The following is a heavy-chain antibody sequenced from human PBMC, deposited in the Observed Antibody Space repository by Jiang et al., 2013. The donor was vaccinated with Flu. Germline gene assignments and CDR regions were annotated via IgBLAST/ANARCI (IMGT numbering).Heavy chain of an antibody. J-gene: IGHJ3*02. Sequence: PGLVKPSETLSLTCSVSGGSVNSDIYYWSCIRQPPGEGLEWIGYIHYSGSTDYSPSLQSRVTMSVDTSKNQLSLRLTSVTAADTAMYYCARSRPYEPGSYYDAFDIWGQGTMVTVSS. CDR3: ARSRPYEPGSYYDAFDI. D-gene: IGHD3-10*01. CDR1: GGSVNSDIYY. V-gene: IGHV4-61*01. CDR2: IHYSGST.